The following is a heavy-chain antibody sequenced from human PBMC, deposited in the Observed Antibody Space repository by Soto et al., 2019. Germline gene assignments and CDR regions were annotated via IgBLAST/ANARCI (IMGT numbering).Heavy chain of an antibody. D-gene: IGHD3-22*01. Sequence: ASVKVSCKTSGYTFTSYGISWVRQAPGQGLEWMGWISAYNGNTNYAQKLQGRVTMTTDTSTSTAYMELRSLRSDDTAVYYCAIRDYYDSSGSLFWCQGTLVICSS. V-gene: IGHV1-18*01. CDR3: AIRDYYDSSGSLF. CDR1: GYTFTSYG. CDR2: ISAYNGNT. J-gene: IGHJ4*02.